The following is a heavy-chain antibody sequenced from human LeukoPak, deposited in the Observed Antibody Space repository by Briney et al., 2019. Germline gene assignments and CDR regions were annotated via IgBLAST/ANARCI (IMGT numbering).Heavy chain of an antibody. Sequence: ASVKVSCKASGYTFTGYYMHWVRQAPGQGLVWMGWINPNSGGTNYAQKFQGRVTMTRDTSISTAYMELSRLRSDDTAVYYCARVRYDSSGYYTNDYYFDYWGQGTLVTVSS. CDR2: INPNSGGT. CDR1: GYTFTGYY. CDR3: ARVRYDSSGYYTNDYYFDY. V-gene: IGHV1-2*02. D-gene: IGHD3-22*01. J-gene: IGHJ4*02.